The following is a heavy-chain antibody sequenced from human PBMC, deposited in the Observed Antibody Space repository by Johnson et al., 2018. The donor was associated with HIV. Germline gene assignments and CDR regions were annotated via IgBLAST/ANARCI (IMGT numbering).Heavy chain of an antibody. Sequence: QVQLVESGGGVVRPGGSLRLSCAASGFTFDDYAMNWVRQAPGKGLEWVAVISYDGSNKYYADSVKGRFTIPRDNSKNTLYLQMNSLRAEDTAVYYCAKVRGWSDDTFDIWGQGTMVTVSS. J-gene: IGHJ3*02. CDR2: ISYDGSNK. CDR3: AKVRGWSDDTFDI. D-gene: IGHD5-12*01. CDR1: GFTFDDYA. V-gene: IGHV3-30-3*01.